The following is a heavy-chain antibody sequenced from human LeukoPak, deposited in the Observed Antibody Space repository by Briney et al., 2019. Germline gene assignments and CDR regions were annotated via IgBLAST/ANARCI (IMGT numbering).Heavy chain of an antibody. CDR1: GFTFSSYA. D-gene: IGHD1-14*01. J-gene: IGHJ6*02. CDR2: ISYDGSNK. CDR3: ARDKRIRGMDV. Sequence: PGGSLRLSCAASGFTFSSYAMHWVRQAPGKGLEWVAVISYDGSNKYYADSVKGRFTISRDNFKNTLYLQMNSLRAEDTAVYYCARDKRIRGMDVWGQGTTVTVSS. V-gene: IGHV3-30-3*01.